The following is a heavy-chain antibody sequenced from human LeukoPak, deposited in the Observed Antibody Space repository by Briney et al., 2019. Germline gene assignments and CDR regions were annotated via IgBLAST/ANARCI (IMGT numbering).Heavy chain of an antibody. J-gene: IGHJ3*02. Sequence: SETLSLTCTVSGGSISNYYWSWFRQPPGKGLEWIGYIYYSGGTNYNPSLKSRVTISVDTSKNQFSLKLSSVTAADTAVYYCARRYCSGGSCNDAFDIWGQGTMVTVSS. CDR3: ARRYCSGGSCNDAFDI. D-gene: IGHD2-15*01. CDR1: GGSISNYY. CDR2: IYYSGGT. V-gene: IGHV4-59*01.